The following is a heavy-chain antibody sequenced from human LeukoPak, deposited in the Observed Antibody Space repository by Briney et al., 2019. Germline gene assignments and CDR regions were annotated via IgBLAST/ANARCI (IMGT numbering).Heavy chain of an antibody. CDR1: GFTLSNYW. V-gene: IGHV3-74*03. CDR3: TRHRTAVSTIGAFDI. D-gene: IGHD5/OR15-5a*01. Sequence: GGSLRLSCAASGFTLSNYWMHWVRQVPGKGLVWVSRINSDGRTTTYADSVKGRFTISRDNAKNTLYLQMNSLSAEDTAVYYCTRHRTAVSTIGAFDIWGQGTMVTVSS. CDR2: INSDGRTT. J-gene: IGHJ3*02.